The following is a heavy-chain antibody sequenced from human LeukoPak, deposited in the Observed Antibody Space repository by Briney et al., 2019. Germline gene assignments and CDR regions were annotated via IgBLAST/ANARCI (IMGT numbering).Heavy chain of an antibody. D-gene: IGHD6-19*01. Sequence: PGGSLRLSCAASGFTFSSYAMSWVRQAPGKGLEWVSAISGSGGSTYYADSVKGRFTISRDNSKNTLYLQMNSLRAEDTAVYYCAKSGQGPYSSGWHPYYYYYYMDVWGKGTTVTVSS. CDR2: ISGSGGST. CDR3: AKSGQGPYSSGWHPYYYYYYMDV. V-gene: IGHV3-23*01. CDR1: GFTFSSYA. J-gene: IGHJ6*03.